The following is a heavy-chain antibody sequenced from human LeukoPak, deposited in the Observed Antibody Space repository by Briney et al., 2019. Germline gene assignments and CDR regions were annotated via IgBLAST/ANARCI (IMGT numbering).Heavy chain of an antibody. Sequence: GGSLRLSCAASGFTFSNYWISWVRQAPGKGLEWVSYISSSGSTIYYADSVKGRFTISRDNAKNSLYLQMNSLRAEDTAVYYCAVEVVIASDAFDIWGQGTMVAVSS. J-gene: IGHJ3*02. CDR3: AVEVVIASDAFDI. CDR2: ISSSGSTI. V-gene: IGHV3-11*04. D-gene: IGHD2-21*01. CDR1: GFTFSNYW.